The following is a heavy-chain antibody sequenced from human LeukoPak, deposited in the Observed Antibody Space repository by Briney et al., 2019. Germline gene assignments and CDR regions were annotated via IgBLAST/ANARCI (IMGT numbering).Heavy chain of an antibody. CDR2: INHSGIT. CDR3: ARMPHDYGGQAQFDY. D-gene: IGHD4-23*01. Sequence: SETLSLTCAVYGGSFTDYYWNWIRQPPGKGLEWIGEINHSGITHYNPSLKSRVTISADTSKNQFSLKLNSVTAADTAVYYCARMPHDYGGQAQFDYWGQGTLVTVSS. J-gene: IGHJ4*02. V-gene: IGHV4-34*01. CDR1: GGSFTDYY.